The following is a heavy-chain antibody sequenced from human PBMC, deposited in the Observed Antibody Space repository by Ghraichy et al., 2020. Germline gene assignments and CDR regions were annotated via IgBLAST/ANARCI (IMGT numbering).Heavy chain of an antibody. Sequence: GGSLRLSCAVSGFTLSTHNMNWVRQAPGQGLEWIAYIDTTYTIHYADSVKGRFTISRDNAKNSLHLQVNSLRDEDTAIYYCARDYLWAIDNWGQGTPVIVSS. D-gene: IGHD2-21*01. CDR3: ARDYLWAIDN. V-gene: IGHV3-48*02. CDR1: GFTLSTHN. CDR2: IDTTYTI. J-gene: IGHJ4*02.